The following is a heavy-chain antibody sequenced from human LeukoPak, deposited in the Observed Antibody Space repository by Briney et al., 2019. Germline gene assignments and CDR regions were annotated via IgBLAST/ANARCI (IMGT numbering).Heavy chain of an antibody. D-gene: IGHD3-10*01. V-gene: IGHV1-18*01. J-gene: IGHJ6*03. Sequence: ASVKVSCKASGYTFTSYGISWVRQAPGQGLEWMGWISAYNGNTNYAQKLQGRVTMTTDTPTSTAYMELRSLRSDDTAVYYCARDYYYGSGRGYYYMDVWGKGTTVTVSS. CDR2: ISAYNGNT. CDR3: ARDYYYGSGRGYYYMDV. CDR1: GYTFTSYG.